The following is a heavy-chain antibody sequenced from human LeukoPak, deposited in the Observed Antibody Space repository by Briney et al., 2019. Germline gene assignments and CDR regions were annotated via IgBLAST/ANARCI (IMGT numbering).Heavy chain of an antibody. J-gene: IGHJ6*02. CDR1: GGSISSGSYY. V-gene: IGHV4-61*02. D-gene: IGHD5-18*01. CDR3: ARDAAMAYYYYGMDV. Sequence: SQTLSLTCTVSGGSISSGSYYWGWIRQPAGKGLEWIARIYTSGSTNYNPSLKSRFTISVDTSKNQFSLKLSSVTAADTAVYYCARDAAMAYYYYGMDVWGQGTTVTVSS. CDR2: IYTSGST.